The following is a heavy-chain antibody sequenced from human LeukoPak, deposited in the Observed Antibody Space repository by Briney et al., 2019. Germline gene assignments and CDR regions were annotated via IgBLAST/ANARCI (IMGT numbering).Heavy chain of an antibody. Sequence: SETLSLTCAVYGGSFSGYYWSWIRQPPGKGLEWIGEINHSGSTNYNPSLKSRVTISVDTSKNQFSLKLSSVTAADTAVYYCARARTLRGYSGSYGYFDLWGRGTLVTVYS. CDR1: GGSFSGYY. CDR3: ARARTLRGYSGSYGYFDL. CDR2: INHSGST. J-gene: IGHJ2*01. V-gene: IGHV4-34*01. D-gene: IGHD5-12*01.